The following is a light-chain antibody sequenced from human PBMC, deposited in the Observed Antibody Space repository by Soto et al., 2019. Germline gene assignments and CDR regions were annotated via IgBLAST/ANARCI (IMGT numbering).Light chain of an antibody. CDR2: GAS. CDR1: QSVSSSF. V-gene: IGKV3-20*01. Sequence: EIVLTQSPGTLSSSPGERATLSCRASQSVSSSFLAWYQQKPGQAPRLLIYGASNRATGIPDRFSGSGSGTVFTLTISILEPEDFTVYYWQHYVSSPWAFGQGTKVDIK. CDR3: QHYVSSPWA. J-gene: IGKJ1*01.